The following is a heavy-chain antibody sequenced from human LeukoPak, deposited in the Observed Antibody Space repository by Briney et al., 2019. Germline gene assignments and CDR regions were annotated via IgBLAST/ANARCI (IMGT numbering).Heavy chain of an antibody. D-gene: IGHD3-22*01. Sequence: GGSLRLSFAASGFPFITHSLNWVRQAPGKGLEGGSSISAGGECVYYGDSGKGRFTMSRDNAKKSMHLSMDSLTAADTAVYYCVRDKYDRSHYASFASWGPGTLVTVPS. CDR1: GFPFITHS. V-gene: IGHV3-21*01. CDR3: VRDKYDRSHYASFAS. J-gene: IGHJ5*01. CDR2: ISAGGECV.